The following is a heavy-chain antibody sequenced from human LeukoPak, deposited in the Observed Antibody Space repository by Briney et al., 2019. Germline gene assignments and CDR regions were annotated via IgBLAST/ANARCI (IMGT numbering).Heavy chain of an antibody. D-gene: IGHD3-22*01. CDR3: ARCYYDSSGCDY. CDR2: INHSGST. Sequence: SETLSLTCAVYGGSFSGYYWSWIRQPPGKGLEWIGEINHSGSTSYNPSLKSRVTISVDTSKNQFSLKLSSVTAADTAVYYCARCYYDSSGCDYWGQGTLVTVSS. CDR1: GGSFSGYY. J-gene: IGHJ4*02. V-gene: IGHV4-34*01.